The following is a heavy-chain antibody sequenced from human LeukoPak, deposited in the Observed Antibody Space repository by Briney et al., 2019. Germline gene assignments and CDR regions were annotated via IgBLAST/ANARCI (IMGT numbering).Heavy chain of an antibody. CDR1: GFTFSSYA. CDR3: AKVFLYYYDSSGVDAFDI. J-gene: IGHJ3*02. V-gene: IGHV3-23*01. CDR2: ISGSGGST. Sequence: GGSLRLSCAASGFTFSSYAMSWVRQAPGKGLEWVSAISGSGGSTYYADSVKGRFTISRDNSKNTLYLQMNSLRAEDTAVYYCAKVFLYYYDSSGVDAFDIWGQGTMVTVSS. D-gene: IGHD3-22*01.